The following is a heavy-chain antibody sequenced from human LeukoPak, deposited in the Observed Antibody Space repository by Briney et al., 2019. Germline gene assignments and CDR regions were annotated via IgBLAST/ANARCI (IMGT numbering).Heavy chain of an antibody. Sequence: GGSLRLSCAASGFTFISYDMHWVRQAPGKGLEWVAFIRYDGSNKYYADSVKGRFTISIDNSKNTLYLQMNSLRAEDTAVYYCARDGGNNYGIWGQGTLVTVSS. CDR3: ARDGGNNYGI. CDR2: IRYDGSNK. V-gene: IGHV3-30*02. D-gene: IGHD5-18*01. J-gene: IGHJ4*02. CDR1: GFTFISYD.